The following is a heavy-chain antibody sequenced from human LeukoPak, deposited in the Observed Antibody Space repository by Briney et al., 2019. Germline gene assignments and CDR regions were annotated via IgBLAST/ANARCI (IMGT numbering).Heavy chain of an antibody. CDR3: ATDGYCSGGSCYSFDY. CDR1: GFTFRSAW. Sequence: AGSLPLSCAASGFTFRSAWLNWVRQAPGKGLEWVGRIKSKTDGGTIDYAAPVKGRFTISRDDSKNTVYLQMNSLKTEDTAVYYCATDGYCSGGSCYSFDYWVQGTLDTLSS. D-gene: IGHD2-15*01. J-gene: IGHJ4*02. V-gene: IGHV3-15*01. CDR2: IKSKTDGGTI.